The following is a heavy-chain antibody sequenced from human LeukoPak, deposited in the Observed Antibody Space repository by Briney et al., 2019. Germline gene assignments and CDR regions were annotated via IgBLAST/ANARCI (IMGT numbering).Heavy chain of an antibody. V-gene: IGHV3-30*18. CDR1: GFTFSSYG. J-gene: IGHJ4*02. CDR2: ISYDGSNK. D-gene: IGHD5-12*01. CDR3: AKVNSGYDIYYFDY. Sequence: PRRSLRLSCAASGFTFSSYGMHWVRQAPGKGLEWVAVISYDGSNKYYADSVKGRFTISRDNSKNTLYLQMNSLRAEDTAVYYCAKVNSGYDIYYFDYWGQGTLVTVSS.